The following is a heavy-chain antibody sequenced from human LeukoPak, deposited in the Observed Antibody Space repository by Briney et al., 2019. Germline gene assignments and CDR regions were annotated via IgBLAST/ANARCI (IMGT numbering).Heavy chain of an antibody. CDR2: INWNGGST. V-gene: IGHV3-20*04. D-gene: IGHD3-22*01. CDR1: GFTFDDYG. CDR3: ARVGSYYDIPYYFDY. J-gene: IGHJ4*02. Sequence: GGSLRLSCAASGFTFDDYGMSWVRQAPGKGLEWVSGINWNGGSTGYADSVKGRFTISRDNAKNSLYLQMNSLRAEDTALYYCARVGSYYDIPYYFDYWGQGTLVTVSS.